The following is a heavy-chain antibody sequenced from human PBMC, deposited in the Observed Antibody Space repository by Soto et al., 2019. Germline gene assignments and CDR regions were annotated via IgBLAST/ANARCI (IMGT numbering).Heavy chain of an antibody. J-gene: IGHJ6*02. Sequence: ASVKVSCKASGYTFSTYGMHWVRQAPGQSLEWMGWLNGGTGQTRYSQRFQDRVIITRDTSASTGYMELRSLRSEDTAVYYCARGKGMEENYFYYGMDIWGQGTTVTVSS. CDR2: LNGGTGQT. D-gene: IGHD3-10*01. CDR3: ARGKGMEENYFYYGMDI. CDR1: GYTFSTYG. V-gene: IGHV1-3*01.